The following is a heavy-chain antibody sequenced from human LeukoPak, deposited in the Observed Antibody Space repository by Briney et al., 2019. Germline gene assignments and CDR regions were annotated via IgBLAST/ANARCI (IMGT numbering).Heavy chain of an antibody. CDR3: MRGMCGL. CDR1: AGSVSSAPYF. J-gene: IGHJ4*02. CDR2: ITYSGRT. Sequence: PSETLSLTCNVSAGSVSSAPYFWFWMRQPPGKGLEWIGYITYSGRTKYGPTLNSRVTISADSWKNQLSLSLSSVNTADTAVYFCMRGMCGLWGQGTLVTVSS. D-gene: IGHD5-12*01. V-gene: IGHV4-61*01.